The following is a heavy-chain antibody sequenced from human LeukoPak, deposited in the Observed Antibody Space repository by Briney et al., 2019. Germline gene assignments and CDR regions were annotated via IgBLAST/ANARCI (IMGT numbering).Heavy chain of an antibody. CDR1: GDSVSSNSAT. CDR3: ASRPYCGGDCYSHWERDY. CDR2: TYYRSKWYN. Sequence: SQTLSLTCAISGDSVSSNSATWNWIRQSPSRGLEWLGRTYYRSKWYNDYAVSVKSRITINPDTSKNQFSLQLNSVTAADTAVYYCASRPYCGGDCYSHWERDYWGQGTLVTVSS. D-gene: IGHD2-21*02. J-gene: IGHJ4*02. V-gene: IGHV6-1*01.